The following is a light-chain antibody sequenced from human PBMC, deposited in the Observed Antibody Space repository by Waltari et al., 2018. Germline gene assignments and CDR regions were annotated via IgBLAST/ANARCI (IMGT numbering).Light chain of an antibody. Sequence: QSALTQPASVSGSPGQSLTIPCTGTSSDVGSYNSVSWYQQHPGKAPNLLIFEDTDRPSGVSNRFSGSKSGNTASLTISGLQAEDEADYYCSSYTRTTTLYVFGTGTKVTVL. CDR2: EDT. V-gene: IGLV2-14*03. CDR3: SSYTRTTTLYV. CDR1: SSDVGSYNS. J-gene: IGLJ1*01.